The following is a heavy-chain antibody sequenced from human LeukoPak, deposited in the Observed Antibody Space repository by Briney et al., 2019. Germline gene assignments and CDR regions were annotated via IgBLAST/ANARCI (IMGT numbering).Heavy chain of an antibody. D-gene: IGHD6-13*01. CDR2: IKQDGSEK. CDR3: ARSLRDSSSWYEPFDY. V-gene: IGHV3-7*01. Sequence: PGGSLRLSCAASGFTFSSYWMSWVRQAPGKGLEWVANIKQDGSEKYYVDSVKGRFTISRDNAKNSLYLQMNSLRAEDTAVYYCARSLRDSSSWYEPFDYWGQGTLVTVSS. J-gene: IGHJ4*02. CDR1: GFTFSSYW.